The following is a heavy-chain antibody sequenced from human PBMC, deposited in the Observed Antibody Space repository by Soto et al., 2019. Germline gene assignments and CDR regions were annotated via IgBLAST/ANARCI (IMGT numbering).Heavy chain of an antibody. Sequence: EVQLLESGGGLVQPGGSLTLSCAASGVTLSMYAVTWVRQAPGKGLEWVSSISDSGDRTYYTDSVKGRFTVSRDTSKNTGYVQMRSLRGEDTAVYYWATAVEGDWFYFDFWGQGTLVTVSS. D-gene: IGHD3-9*01. V-gene: IGHV3-23*01. CDR1: GVTLSMYA. J-gene: IGHJ4*02. CDR3: ATAVEGDWFYFDF. CDR2: ISDSGDRT.